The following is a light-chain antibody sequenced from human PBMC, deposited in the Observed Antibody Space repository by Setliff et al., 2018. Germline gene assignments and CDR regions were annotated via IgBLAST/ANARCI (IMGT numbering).Light chain of an antibody. CDR2: AAS. CDR1: QSISSS. J-gene: IGKJ1*01. CDR3: QQSNRTPT. V-gene: IGKV1-39*01. Sequence: DIQMTQSPSSLSASLGDRVTITCRASQSISSSLNWYQQKPGKAPELLIFAASSLQSGVPSRFSGSGSGTDFTLTISSLQPEDFATYYCQQSNRTPTFGQGTKV.